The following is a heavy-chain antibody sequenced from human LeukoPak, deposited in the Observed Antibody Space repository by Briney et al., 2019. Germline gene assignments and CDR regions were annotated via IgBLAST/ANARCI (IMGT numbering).Heavy chain of an antibody. Sequence: KPSETLSLTCTVSGGSISSYYCSWIRQPPGKGLEWIGYIYYSGSTNHNPSIKSRVTISVDTSKNQFSLKLSSVTAADTAVYYCARAVPDRLNDALYGMDVWGQGTTVTVSS. CDR3: ARAVPDRLNDALYGMDV. CDR2: IYYSGST. V-gene: IGHV4-59*08. CDR1: GGSISSYY. J-gene: IGHJ6*02.